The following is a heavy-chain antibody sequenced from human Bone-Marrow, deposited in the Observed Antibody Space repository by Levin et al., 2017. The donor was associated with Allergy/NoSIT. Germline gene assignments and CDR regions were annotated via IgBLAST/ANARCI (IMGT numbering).Heavy chain of an antibody. CDR1: GFTFSSYG. D-gene: IGHD2-15*01. CDR2: IWYDGSNK. CDR3: ARDVVGYCSGGSCYALGY. Sequence: GESLKISCAASGFTFSSYGMHWVRQAPGKGLEWVAVIWYDGSNKYYADSVKGRFTISRDNSKNTLYLQMNSLRAEDTAVYYCARDVVGYCSGGSCYALGYWGQGTLVTVSS. J-gene: IGHJ4*02. V-gene: IGHV3-33*01.